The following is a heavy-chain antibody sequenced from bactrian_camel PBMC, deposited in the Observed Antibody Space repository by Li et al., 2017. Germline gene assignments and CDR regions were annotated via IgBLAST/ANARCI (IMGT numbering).Heavy chain of an antibody. Sequence: VQLVESGGGLVQPGGSLRLSCAVSGYTYSSYCMGWFRQAPGEEREPLAAIDSDGRTSVANSVKGRFAISQDNAKNTLYLQLNSLKSEDTAAYYCAGDPPGPQGCVQLAAWGQGTQFTVS. CDR2: IDSDGRT. V-gene: IGHV3S67*01. CDR3: AGDPPGPQGCVQLAA. D-gene: IGHD1*01. CDR1: GYTYSSYC. J-gene: IGHJ4*01.